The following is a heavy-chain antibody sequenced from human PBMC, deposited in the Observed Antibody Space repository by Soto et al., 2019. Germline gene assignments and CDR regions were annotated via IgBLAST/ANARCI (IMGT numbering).Heavy chain of an antibody. CDR2: ISGSGGST. CDR1: GFTFSSYA. V-gene: IGHV3-23*01. D-gene: IGHD2-2*01. Sequence: GGSLRLSCAASGFTFSSYAMSWVRQAPGKGLEWVSAISGSGGSTYYADSVKGRFTISRDNSKNTLYLQMNSLRAEDTAVYYCANGKYQLLCCWFDPWGQGTLVTVSS. J-gene: IGHJ5*02. CDR3: ANGKYQLLCCWFDP.